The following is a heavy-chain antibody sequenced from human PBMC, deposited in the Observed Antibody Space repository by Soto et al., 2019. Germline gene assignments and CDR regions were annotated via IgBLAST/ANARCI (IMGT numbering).Heavy chain of an antibody. Sequence: SVKVSCKASGGTFGSYSISWVRQAPGQGLEWMGGIIGIFGTANYAQKFQGRVTITADKSTSTAYMELSSLRSEDTAVYYCARQQGTAAANDYWGQGTLVTVSS. CDR3: ARQQGTAAANDY. J-gene: IGHJ4*02. CDR1: GGTFGSYS. V-gene: IGHV1-69*06. D-gene: IGHD6-13*01. CDR2: IIGIFGTA.